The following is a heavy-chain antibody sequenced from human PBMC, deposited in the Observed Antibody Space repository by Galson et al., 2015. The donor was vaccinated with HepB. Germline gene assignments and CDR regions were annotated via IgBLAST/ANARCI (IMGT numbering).Heavy chain of an antibody. CDR1: GYIFYNYW. Sequence: SGAEVKKPGDSLKISCKGSGYIFYNYWIGWVRPMPGKGLEWMGIIYPGDSDTRYSPSFQGHVTISADKSTSTAYLQWNSLKASDTAMYYCASQLSAGWNYFFDYWGQGTLVTVSS. CDR3: ASQLSAGWNYFFDY. D-gene: IGHD1-7*01. J-gene: IGHJ4*02. CDR2: IYPGDSDT. V-gene: IGHV5-51*06.